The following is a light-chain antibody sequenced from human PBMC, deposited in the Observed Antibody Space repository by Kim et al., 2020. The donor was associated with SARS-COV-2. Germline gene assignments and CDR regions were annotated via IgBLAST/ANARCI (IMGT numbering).Light chain of an antibody. CDR1: QSIDSW. J-gene: IGKJ1*01. V-gene: IGKV1-5*03. CDR3: QQYATYWT. CDR2: KSS. Sequence: SASVGDRGTITCRASQSIDSWLAWYQQKPGKAPKLLIYKSSTLESGVPSRFSGSGSGTEFTLTISSLQPDDFATYYCQQYATYWTFGQGTKVDIK.